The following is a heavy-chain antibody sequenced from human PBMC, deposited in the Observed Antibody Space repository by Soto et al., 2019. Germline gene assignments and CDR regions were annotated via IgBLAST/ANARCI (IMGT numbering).Heavy chain of an antibody. CDR1: GDYISSGDHY. CDR3: ASLNGSFLSFVDN. J-gene: IGHJ4*02. V-gene: IGHV4-30-4*01. CDR2: ISYGGYT. Sequence: QVQLQESGPGLVKPSQTLSLSCTVSGDYISSGDHYWSWIRQPPGKCLEWIAHISYGGYTFYNPSLQSRIAMSVDTSKNQAYLKVGSVTAADTAVYYCASLNGSFLSFVDNWGQGSPVTVSS. D-gene: IGHD2-8*01.